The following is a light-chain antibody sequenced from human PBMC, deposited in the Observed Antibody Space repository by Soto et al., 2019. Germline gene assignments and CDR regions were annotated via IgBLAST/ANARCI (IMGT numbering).Light chain of an antibody. CDR1: SSDVGGYNY. Sequence: QSVLTQPASVSGSPGQSITISCTGTSSDVGGYNYVSWYQQHPGKAPKLMLYDVSYRPSGVSNRFSGSKSGNTASLTISGLQTEDEADYYCSSYTSSSTLGVFGGGTKVTVL. CDR2: DVS. CDR3: SSYTSSSTLGV. V-gene: IGLV2-14*01. J-gene: IGLJ2*01.